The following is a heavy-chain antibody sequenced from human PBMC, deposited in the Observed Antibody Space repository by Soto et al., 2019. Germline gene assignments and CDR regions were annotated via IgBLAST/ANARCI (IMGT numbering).Heavy chain of an antibody. CDR3: ARDARVTPYYYGMDV. Sequence: GVSLRLSCAASGFPFSSYAMHWVRQAPGKGLEWVAVISYDGSNKYYADSVKGRFTISRDNAKNSLYLQMNSLRDEDTAVYYCARDARVTPYYYGMDVWGQGTTVTVS. D-gene: IGHD2-21*02. CDR1: GFPFSSYA. CDR2: ISYDGSNK. V-gene: IGHV3-30-3*01. J-gene: IGHJ6*02.